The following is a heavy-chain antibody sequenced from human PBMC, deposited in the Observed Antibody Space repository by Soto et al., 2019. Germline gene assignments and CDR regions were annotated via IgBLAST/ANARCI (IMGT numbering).Heavy chain of an antibody. CDR2: IIPILGIA. V-gene: IGHV1-69*02. J-gene: IGHJ4*02. Sequence: QVQLVQSGAEVKKPGSSVKVSCKASGGTFSSYTISWVRQAPGQGLEWMGRIIPILGIANYAQKFQGRVTVTADKSTSADHMELSSLRSEDTAVYYCARQEYYYGSGAFCDYWCQGTLGTVSS. CDR3: ARQEYYYGSGAFCDY. D-gene: IGHD3-10*01. CDR1: GGTFSSYT.